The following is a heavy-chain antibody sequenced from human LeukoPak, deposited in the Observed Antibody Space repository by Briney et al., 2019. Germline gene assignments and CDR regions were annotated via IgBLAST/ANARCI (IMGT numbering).Heavy chain of an antibody. D-gene: IGHD3-22*01. CDR1: GGSFSGYY. CDR2: INHSGGT. J-gene: IGHJ3*02. CDR3: ASAMIGVPDDAFDI. Sequence: SETLSLTCAVSGGSFSGYYWSWIRQRPGKGLEWIGEINHSGGTNYNPSLKSRVTISVDTSKNQFSLKLSSVTAADTAVYYCASAMIGVPDDAFDIWGQGTMVTVSS. V-gene: IGHV4-34*01.